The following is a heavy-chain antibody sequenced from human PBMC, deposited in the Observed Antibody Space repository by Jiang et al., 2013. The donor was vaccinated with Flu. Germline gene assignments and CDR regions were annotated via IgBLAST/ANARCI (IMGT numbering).Heavy chain of an antibody. D-gene: IGHD5-18*01. V-gene: IGHV4-61*02. CDR3: ARGISGYSYGYED. CDR1: GGSITSGIYY. Sequence: GPGLVKPSQTLSLTCTVSGGSITSGIYYWDWIRQPAGKGLEWIGRIYTTGNTRYHPSLKSRVAVSIDASKNQFSLRLRSVTAADTAIYYCARGISGYSYGYEDWGQGTLVSVSS. J-gene: IGHJ4*02. CDR2: IYTTGNT.